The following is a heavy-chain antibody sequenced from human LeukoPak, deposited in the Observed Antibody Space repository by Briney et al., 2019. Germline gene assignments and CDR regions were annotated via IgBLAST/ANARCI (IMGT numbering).Heavy chain of an antibody. D-gene: IGHD6-19*01. Sequence: GGTLRLSCAASGFTFNNYGMSWVRQAPGKGLEWVAFIRYDGSNKYYADSVKGRFTISRDNSKNTLYLQMDSLRPEDTAVYYCAKDPRTGAVSGIFYFDYWGQGTLVTLSS. J-gene: IGHJ4*02. CDR1: GFTFNNYG. V-gene: IGHV3-30*02. CDR2: IRYDGSNK. CDR3: AKDPRTGAVSGIFYFDY.